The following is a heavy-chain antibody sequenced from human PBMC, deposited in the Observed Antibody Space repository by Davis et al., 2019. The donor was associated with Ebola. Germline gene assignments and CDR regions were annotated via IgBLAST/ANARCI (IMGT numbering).Heavy chain of an antibody. CDR1: GDSIGRSSYY. CDR3: ARPGSVVHPQYYCDY. J-gene: IGHJ4*02. Sequence: MPSETLSLTCTVSGDSIGRSSYYWDWFRQSPGKGLEWIGSFHYTGSSYYNPSLKSRVTMSVDTSKNQFSLKLSSVTAADTAIYYCARPGSVVHPQYYCDYWGQGTLVTVSS. D-gene: IGHD2-21*01. CDR2: FHYTGSS. V-gene: IGHV4-39*01.